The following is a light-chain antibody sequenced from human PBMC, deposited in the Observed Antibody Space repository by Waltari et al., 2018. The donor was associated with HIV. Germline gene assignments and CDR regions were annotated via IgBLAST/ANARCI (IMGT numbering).Light chain of an antibody. J-gene: IGLJ2*01. Sequence: QSVLTQPPSVSGAPGQRVTISCTGSSSNIGAGYDVHWYQQLPGTAPKLLIYSHPNRPSGVPDRFSGSKSGTSPSPAITGLRAEDEADYYCQSYDSSLTGSVFGGGTKLTVL. CDR3: QSYDSSLTGSV. CDR1: SSNIGAGYD. CDR2: SHP. V-gene: IGLV1-40*01.